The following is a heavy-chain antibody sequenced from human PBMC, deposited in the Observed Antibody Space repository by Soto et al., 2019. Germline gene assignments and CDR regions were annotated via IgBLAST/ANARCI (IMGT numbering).Heavy chain of an antibody. CDR2: IYYCGST. J-gene: IGHJ5*02. D-gene: IGHD3-16*01. V-gene: IGHV4-31*01. CDR3: AGGKSKSWFDP. Sequence: PSETLSLTCTVSGGSIRSDGYYWSWIRQHPGKGLEWIGYIYYCGSTYYNPSLKSPVSISADSSHNQFSLKLSSVTAADTAEYYRAGGKSKSWFDPWGQGTLVTVSS. CDR1: GGSIRSDGYY.